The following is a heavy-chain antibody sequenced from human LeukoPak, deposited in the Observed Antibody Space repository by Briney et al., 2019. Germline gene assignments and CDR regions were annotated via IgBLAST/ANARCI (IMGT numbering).Heavy chain of an antibody. D-gene: IGHD3-10*01. V-gene: IGHV4-59*01. CDR3: ARDRHYDGSGSYQGLNWFDP. Sequence: SETLSLTCTVSGGSISSYYWSWIRQPPGKGLEWIGYIYYSGSTNYNPSLKSRVTISVDTSKNQFSLKLSSVTAADTAVYYCARDRHYDGSGSYQGLNWFDPWGQGTLVTVSS. CDR1: GGSISSYY. CDR2: IYYSGST. J-gene: IGHJ5*02.